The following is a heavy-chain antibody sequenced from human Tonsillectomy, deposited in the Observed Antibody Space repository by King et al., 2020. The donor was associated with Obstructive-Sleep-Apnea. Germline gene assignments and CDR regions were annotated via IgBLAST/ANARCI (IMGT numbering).Heavy chain of an antibody. CDR3: ARGRLHYYGMDV. J-gene: IGHJ6*02. D-gene: IGHD1-1*01. CDR2: TNYGPKWFT. CDR1: GDSVSRDTAA. Sequence: VQLQQSGPGLVKPSQTLSLNCAISGDSVSRDTAAWNWFRQSPSGGLEWRGRTNYGPKWFTDYADSVKSRIAVSADTSKNQFSLHLNSVTPEDTAVYYCARGRLHYYGMDVWGQGTTVTVSS. V-gene: IGHV6-1*01.